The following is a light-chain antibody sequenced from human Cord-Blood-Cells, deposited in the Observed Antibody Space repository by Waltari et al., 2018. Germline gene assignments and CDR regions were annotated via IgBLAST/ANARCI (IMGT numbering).Light chain of an antibody. CDR3: SSCTSSSTVV. CDR2: ELS. V-gene: IGLV2-14*01. J-gene: IGLJ2*01. CDR1: RTDAGGYQL. Sequence: QSPLTQPAPVSGYPGSTITHYSHGTRTDAGGYQLVPWYHQHPCKTPKLIIYELSNRPSGVSNRFSGSKSGNAASLTISGLQAEDEADYYGSSCTSSSTVVFGGGTKLTVL.